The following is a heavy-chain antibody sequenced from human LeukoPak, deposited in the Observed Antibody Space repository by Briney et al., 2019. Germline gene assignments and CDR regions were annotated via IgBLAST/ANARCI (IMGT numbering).Heavy chain of an antibody. CDR2: VYKSGST. CDR3: ARGGPNPIYDHYLDV. J-gene: IGHJ6*03. CDR1: GGSIGNNNYY. Sequence: SETLSLTCTVSGGSIGNNNYYWGWIRQPPGKEMEWIGNVYKSGSTYYKTSLKSRVTISVDTSKNQFSLKLRSVTAADTAVYYCARGGPNPIYDHYLDVWGKGTPVIVSS. V-gene: IGHV4-39*07.